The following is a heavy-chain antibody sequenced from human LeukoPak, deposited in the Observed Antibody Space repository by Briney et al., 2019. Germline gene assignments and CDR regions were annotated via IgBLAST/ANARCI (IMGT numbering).Heavy chain of an antibody. CDR3: VSDTAD. V-gene: IGHV3-30*01. CDR1: GFTFRNFP. J-gene: IGHJ4*02. D-gene: IGHD2-21*02. Sequence: GGFLRLSCAASGFTFRNFPMHWVRQAPGKGLEWLALKSPDGTSQYYADSVRGRFTISRDNSKNTLSLQMNSLTVEDTAMYYCVSDTADWGQGTLVTVSS. CDR2: KSPDGTSQ.